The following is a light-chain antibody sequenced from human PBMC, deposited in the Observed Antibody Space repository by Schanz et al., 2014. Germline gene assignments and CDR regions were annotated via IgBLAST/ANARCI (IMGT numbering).Light chain of an antibody. CDR3: AAWDDSLSGPV. J-gene: IGLJ3*02. CDR1: SPNIGINA. V-gene: IGLV1-44*01. CDR2: SDN. Sequence: QSVLTQPPSASGTPGQRVNISCYGGSPNIGINAVNWYQHFPGTAPKLLIYSDNQRPSGVPDRFFGSKSGTSASLAISGLQSEDEADYYCAAWDDSLSGPVFGGGTKVTVL.